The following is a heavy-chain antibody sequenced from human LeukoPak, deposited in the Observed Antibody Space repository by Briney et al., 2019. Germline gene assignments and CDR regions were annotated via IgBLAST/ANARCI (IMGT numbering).Heavy chain of an antibody. CDR3: ARERYGYRGYFDY. CDR1: GGSISSYY. V-gene: IGHV4-59*01. D-gene: IGHD5-24*01. CDR2: IYYSGST. Sequence: PSETLSLTCTVPGGSISSYYWSWIRQPPGKGLEWIGYIYYSGSTNYNPSFKSRVTISVDTSKNQFSLKLSSVTAADTAVYYCARERYGYRGYFDYWGQGTLVTVSS. J-gene: IGHJ4*02.